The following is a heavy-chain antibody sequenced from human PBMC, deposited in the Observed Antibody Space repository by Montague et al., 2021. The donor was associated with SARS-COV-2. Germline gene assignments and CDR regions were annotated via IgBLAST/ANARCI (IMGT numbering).Heavy chain of an antibody. J-gene: IGHJ5*02. CDR1: GFTFSSYA. CDR3: ARDQRGKYDYVWGSRFDP. Sequence: SLRLSCAASGFTFSSYAMHWVRQAPGKGLEWVAVISYDGSNKYYVDSVKGRFTISRGNSKNTLYLQMNSLRAEDTAVYYCARDQRGKYDYVWGSRFDPWGQGTLVTVSS. V-gene: IGHV3-30*04. D-gene: IGHD3-16*01. CDR2: ISYDGSNK.